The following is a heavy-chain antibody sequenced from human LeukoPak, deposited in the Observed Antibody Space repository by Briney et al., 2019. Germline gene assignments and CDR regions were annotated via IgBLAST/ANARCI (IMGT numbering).Heavy chain of an antibody. CDR2: ISYDGSNK. CDR1: GFTFSSYG. J-gene: IGHJ4*02. V-gene: IGHV3-30*18. D-gene: IGHD1-26*01. CDR3: AKVKRSGSYYVPPGAFDY. Sequence: GGSLTLSCAASGFTFSSYGMHWVRQAPGKGLEWVAVISYDGSNKYYADSVKGRFTISRDNSKNTLYLQMNSLRAEDTAVYYCAKVKRSGSYYVPPGAFDYWGQGTLVTVSS.